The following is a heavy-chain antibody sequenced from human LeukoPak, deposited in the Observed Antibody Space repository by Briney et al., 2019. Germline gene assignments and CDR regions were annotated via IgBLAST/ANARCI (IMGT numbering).Heavy chain of an antibody. CDR1: GYTFTSNG. V-gene: IGHV7-4-1*02. J-gene: IGHJ4*02. Sequence: GASVKVSCKASGYTFTSNGINWMRQAPGQGLEWMGWINTNTGNPTYVQGFTGRFVFSLDTSVSTAYLQISSLKAEDTAVYYCARGLSEFYYDSSGYPLWGQGTLVTVSS. CDR2: INTNTGNP. CDR3: ARGLSEFYYDSSGYPL. D-gene: IGHD3-22*01.